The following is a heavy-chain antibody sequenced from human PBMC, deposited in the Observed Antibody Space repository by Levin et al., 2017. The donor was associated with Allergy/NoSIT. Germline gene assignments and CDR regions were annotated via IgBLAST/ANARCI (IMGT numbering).Heavy chain of an antibody. CDR1: GYTFTKFW. J-gene: IGHJ5*02. CDR2: IYPGDSDT. Sequence: NRGESLKISCKTSGYTFTKFWIAWVRQVPGKGLEWMGIIYPGDSDTRYSPSFQGQVTISVDRSTNTAYLQWSSLKASDTAVYYCARHNGQWLPRDRLDPWGQGTLVTVSS. V-gene: IGHV5-51*01. CDR3: ARHNGQWLPRDRLDP. D-gene: IGHD6-19*01.